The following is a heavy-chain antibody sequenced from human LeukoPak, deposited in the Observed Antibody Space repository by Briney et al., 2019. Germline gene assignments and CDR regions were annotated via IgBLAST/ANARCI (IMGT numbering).Heavy chain of an antibody. CDR1: GYTFTSYD. CDR2: MNPNSGNT. CDR3: ARVRGAAAGTVWFDP. V-gene: IGHV1-8*01. J-gene: IGHJ5*02. D-gene: IGHD6-13*01. Sequence: ASVKVSCKASGYTFTSYDINWVRQATGQGLEWMGWMNPNSGNTGYAQKFQGRVTMTRNTSISTAYMELSSLRSEDTAVYYCARVRGAAAGTVWFDPWGQGTLVTVSS.